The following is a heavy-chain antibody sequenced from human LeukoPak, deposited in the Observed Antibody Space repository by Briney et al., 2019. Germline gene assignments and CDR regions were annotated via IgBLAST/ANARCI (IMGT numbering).Heavy chain of an antibody. J-gene: IGHJ4*02. D-gene: IGHD3-3*01. CDR1: GYTFTSYA. V-gene: IGHV1-3*01. CDR2: INAGNGNT. CDR3: AREHDFWSNFDY. Sequence: ASVKVSCKASGYTFTSYAMHWVRQAPGQRLEWMGWINAGNGNTKYPQKFQGRVTIARDTSASTAYMELSSLRSEDTAVYYCAREHDFWSNFDYWGQGTLVTVSS.